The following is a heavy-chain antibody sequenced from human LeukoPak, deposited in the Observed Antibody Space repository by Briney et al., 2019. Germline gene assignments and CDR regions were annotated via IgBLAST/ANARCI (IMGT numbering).Heavy chain of an antibody. CDR3: ARGLGSGWYSAKINWFDP. Sequence: PGGSLRLSCAASGFTFSSYAMSWIRQPPGKGLEWIGEINHSGSTNYNPSLKSRVTISVDTSKNQFSLKLSSVTAADTAVYYCARGLGSGWYSAKINWFDPWGQGTLVTVSS. CDR1: GFTFSSYA. J-gene: IGHJ5*02. V-gene: IGHV4-34*01. CDR2: INHSGST. D-gene: IGHD6-19*01.